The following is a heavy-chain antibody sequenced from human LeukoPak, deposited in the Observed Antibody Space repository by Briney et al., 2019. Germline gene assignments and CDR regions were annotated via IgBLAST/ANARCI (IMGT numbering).Heavy chain of an antibody. J-gene: IGHJ4*02. D-gene: IGHD5-18*01. CDR2: IRSKTDGGTT. CDR1: VFSFTSAW. Sequence: PGGSLRLSCAASVFSFTSAWMAWVRQAPRQGLGLVGRIRSKTDGGTTDYAAPVQGRFTISRDDSKQTRYLQMSSLKSGDTAVYYCTTDLGYSYDDIGGQGTLVTVSS. V-gene: IGHV3-15*01. CDR3: TTDLGYSYDDI.